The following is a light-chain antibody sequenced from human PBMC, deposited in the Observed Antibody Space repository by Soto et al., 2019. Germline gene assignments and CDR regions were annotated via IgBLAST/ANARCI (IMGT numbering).Light chain of an antibody. J-gene: IGLJ2*01. CDR3: QTWGTGIQV. V-gene: IGLV4-69*01. Sequence: QLVLTQSPSASASLGASVKLTCTLSRGHNSYAIAWHQQQPEKGPRYLMKLNSDGSHSKGDGIPDRFSGSSSGAERYLTIASLQSEDEADYYCQTWGTGIQVFGGGTQLTVL. CDR1: RGHNSYA. CDR2: LNSDGSH.